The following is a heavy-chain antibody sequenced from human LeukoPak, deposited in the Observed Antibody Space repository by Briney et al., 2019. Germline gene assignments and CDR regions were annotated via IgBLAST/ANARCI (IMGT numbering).Heavy chain of an antibody. Sequence: GGSLRLSCAASGFTFSSYSMNWVRQAPGKGLEWVSSISSSSSYIYYADSVKGRFTISRDNAKNSLYLQMNSLRAEDMALYYCAKDIDATVTNAFDIWGQGTMVTVSS. V-gene: IGHV3-21*04. D-gene: IGHD4-17*01. J-gene: IGHJ3*02. CDR1: GFTFSSYS. CDR3: AKDIDATVTNAFDI. CDR2: ISSSSSYI.